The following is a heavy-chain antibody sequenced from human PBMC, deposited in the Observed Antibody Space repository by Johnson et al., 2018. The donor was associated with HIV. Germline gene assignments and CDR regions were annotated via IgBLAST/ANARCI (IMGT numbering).Heavy chain of an antibody. V-gene: IGHV3-30*18. D-gene: IGHD3-22*01. Sequence: QVQLVESGGDLVKPGGSLRLSCAASGFTFSSYGMHWVRQAPGKGLEWVAVISYDGSNKYYADSVKGRFTISRDNSKNTLYLQMNSLRAEDTAVYYCAKDQGITMLVVVAGAFDIWGQGTMVTVSS. J-gene: IGHJ3*02. CDR1: GFTFSSYG. CDR2: ISYDGSNK. CDR3: AKDQGITMLVVVAGAFDI.